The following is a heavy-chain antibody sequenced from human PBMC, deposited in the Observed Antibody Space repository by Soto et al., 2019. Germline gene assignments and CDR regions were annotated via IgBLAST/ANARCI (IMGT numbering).Heavy chain of an antibody. J-gene: IGHJ6*02. V-gene: IGHV1-69*13. CDR2: IIPIFGTA. Sequence: SVKVSCKASGGTFSSYAISWVRQAPGQGLEWMGGIIPIFGTANYAQKFQGRVTITADESTSTAYMELSSLRSEDTAVYYCASGRDIVVVPSTYYYGMDVWGQGTTVTVSS. D-gene: IGHD2-2*01. CDR3: ASGRDIVVVPSTYYYGMDV. CDR1: GGTFSSYA.